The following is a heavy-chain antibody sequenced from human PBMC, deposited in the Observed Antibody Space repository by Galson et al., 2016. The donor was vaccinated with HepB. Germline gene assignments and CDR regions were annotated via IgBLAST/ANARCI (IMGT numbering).Heavy chain of an antibody. D-gene: IGHD3-16*01. V-gene: IGHV4-39*01. J-gene: IGHJ4*02. CDR3: ARHAYNPAYMHSIDGGRYFAY. Sequence: SETLSLTCSVSGGSFSSSTFYWGWIRQSPGKGLEWIGSLYSSGNTYYNPSLKSRVSISVDTSKSQFSLKVNSVTAADTAIYYCARHAYNPAYMHSIDGGRYFAYWGQGTLVTVSS. CDR2: LYSSGNT. CDR1: GGSFSSSTFY.